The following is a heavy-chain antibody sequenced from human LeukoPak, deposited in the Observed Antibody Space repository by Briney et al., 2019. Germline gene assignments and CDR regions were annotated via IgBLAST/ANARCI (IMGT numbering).Heavy chain of an antibody. J-gene: IGHJ4*02. Sequence: SVKVSCKASGGTFSSYAISWVRQAPGQGLEWMGGIIPIFGTANYAQKFQGRVAITADESTSTAYMELSSLRSEDTAVYYCARDRWDCSGGSCPNDFDYWGQGTLVTVSS. CDR3: ARDRWDCSGGSCPNDFDY. CDR2: IIPIFGTA. D-gene: IGHD2-15*01. V-gene: IGHV1-69*13. CDR1: GGTFSSYA.